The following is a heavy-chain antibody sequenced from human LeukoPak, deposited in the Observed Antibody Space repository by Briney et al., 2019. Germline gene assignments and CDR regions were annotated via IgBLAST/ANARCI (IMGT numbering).Heavy chain of an antibody. CDR2: ISSSSSYI. D-gene: IGHD3-10*01. J-gene: IGHJ4*02. V-gene: IGHV3-21*01. CDR1: GFTFSSYS. CDR3: ATYSGLGRWSEF. Sequence: PGGSLGLSCAASGFTFSSYSMNWVRQAPGKGLEWVSSISSSSSYIYYADSVKGRFTISRDNAKNSLYLQMDSLRAEDTPVYYCATYSGLGRWSEFWGQGTLVTVSS.